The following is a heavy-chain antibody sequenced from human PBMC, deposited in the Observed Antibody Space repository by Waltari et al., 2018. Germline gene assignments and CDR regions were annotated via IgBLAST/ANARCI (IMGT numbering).Heavy chain of an antibody. D-gene: IGHD3-16*02. CDR3: ARDVVADY. CDR1: GFSFSLYL. CDR2: RWSDASHQ. Sequence: QVQLVESGGGVVHPGGSLRLSCGASGFSFSLYLMHWVRQAPGKGLELLASRWSDASHQYYADSVKGRFTISRDNSKNTLYLQMNSLRVEDTATYYCARDVVADYWGQGARVSVSS. J-gene: IGHJ4*02. V-gene: IGHV3-33*01.